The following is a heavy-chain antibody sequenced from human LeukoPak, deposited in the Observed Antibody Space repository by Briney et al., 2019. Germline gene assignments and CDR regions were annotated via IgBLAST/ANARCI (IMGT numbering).Heavy chain of an antibody. V-gene: IGHV3-21*01. J-gene: IGHJ4*02. D-gene: IGHD3-22*01. CDR2: ISESSVYI. Sequence: GGSLRLSCAASDFTVSTNYMNWVRHAPGKGLEWVSSISESSVYINYADSVKGRFTISRDNAKYSLYLQMTSLRAEDTAVYYCARSYYDSSGYPHSDLDYWGQGTLVTVSS. CDR3: ARSYYDSSGYPHSDLDY. CDR1: DFTVSTNY.